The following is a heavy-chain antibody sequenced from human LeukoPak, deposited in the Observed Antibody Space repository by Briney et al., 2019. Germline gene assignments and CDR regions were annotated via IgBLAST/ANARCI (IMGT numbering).Heavy chain of an antibody. Sequence: SGPALLKPTPTLTLTCTFSGFSLRTRGMCVSWIRQPPGKALEWLSRIDWDDDKFYSTSLKTRLTISKGASKNQVVLTMTNMDPVDTATYYCARISRGGSDYTVDYWGQGTLVTVSS. CDR1: GFSLRTRGMC. V-gene: IGHV2-70*17. CDR3: ARISRGGSDYTVDY. CDR2: IDWDDDK. D-gene: IGHD1-26*01. J-gene: IGHJ4*02.